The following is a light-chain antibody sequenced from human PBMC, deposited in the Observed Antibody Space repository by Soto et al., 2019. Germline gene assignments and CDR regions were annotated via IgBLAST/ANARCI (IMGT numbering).Light chain of an antibody. CDR3: QSYDTSLSGWV. V-gene: IGLV2-14*01. Sequence: QSALTQPASVSGSPGQSITISCTGTSSDVGGYNYVSWYQQHPGKAPKIIIYEVTNRPSGVSNRFSGSKSGNTASLTISGLQAEDEADYYCQSYDTSLSGWVFGAGTKLTVL. CDR2: EVT. J-gene: IGLJ3*02. CDR1: SSDVGGYNY.